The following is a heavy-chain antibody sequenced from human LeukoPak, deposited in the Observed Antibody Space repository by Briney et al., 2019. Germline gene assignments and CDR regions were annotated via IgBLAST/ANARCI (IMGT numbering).Heavy chain of an antibody. CDR1: GFTFSSYA. Sequence: GGSLRLSCAASGFTFSSYAMSWVRQAPGKGLEWVSAISGSGGSTYYADSVKGRFTISRDNSKNTLYLQVNSLRAEDTAIYYCAKNYDSSGYYFFDFDFWGQGALVTVSS. J-gene: IGHJ4*02. D-gene: IGHD3-22*01. V-gene: IGHV3-23*01. CDR2: ISGSGGST. CDR3: AKNYDSSGYYFFDFDF.